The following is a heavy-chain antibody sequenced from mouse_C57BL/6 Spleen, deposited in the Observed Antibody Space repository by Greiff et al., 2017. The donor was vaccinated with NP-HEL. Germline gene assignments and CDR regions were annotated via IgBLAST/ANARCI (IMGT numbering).Heavy chain of an antibody. D-gene: IGHD2-1*01. CDR3: AKKFVDLLWSYAMDY. J-gene: IGHJ4*01. V-gene: IGHV5-17*01. Sequence: EVKLVESGGGLVKPGGSLKLSCAASGFTFSDYGMHWVRQAPEKGLEWVAYISSGSSTIYYADTVKGRFTISRDNAKNTLFLQMTSLRSEDTAMYYCAKKFVDLLWSYAMDYWGQGTSVTVSS. CDR2: ISSGSSTI. CDR1: GFTFSDYG.